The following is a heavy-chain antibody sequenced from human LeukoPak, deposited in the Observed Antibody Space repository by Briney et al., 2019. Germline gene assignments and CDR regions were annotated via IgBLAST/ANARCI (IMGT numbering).Heavy chain of an antibody. CDR1: GYSFTTYW. J-gene: IGHJ5*02. CDR3: ARQGSSITLVRGVTADPFDP. CDR2: FYPGNSDT. V-gene: IGHV5-51*01. Sequence: GGSLKISCKGAGYSFTTYWIGWVRQMPGEGLEEMGIFYPGNSDTRYSPSVQGQFTISADKSINTAYLQWSSLKASDTAIYYCARQGSSITLVRGVTADPFDPWGQGTLVTVSS. D-gene: IGHD3-10*01.